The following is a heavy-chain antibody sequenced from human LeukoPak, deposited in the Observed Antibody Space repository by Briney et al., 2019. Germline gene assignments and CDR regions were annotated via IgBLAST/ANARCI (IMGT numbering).Heavy chain of an antibody. J-gene: IGHJ4*02. Sequence: PPGGSLRLSCAASGFTFSNYGMHWVRQAPGKGLEWVVGMSSDGTKKFYADSVKDRFTISRDNSKNTLYLQMNSLRGEGTAVYYCAKGLYSSSSVIDSWGQGTLVTVSS. CDR1: GFTFSNYG. CDR3: AKGLYSSSSVIDS. CDR2: MSSDGTKK. D-gene: IGHD6-6*01. V-gene: IGHV3-30*18.